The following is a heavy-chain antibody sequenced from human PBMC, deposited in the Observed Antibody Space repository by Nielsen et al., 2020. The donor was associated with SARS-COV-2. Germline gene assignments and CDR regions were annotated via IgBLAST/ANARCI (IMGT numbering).Heavy chain of an antibody. CDR1: GYTFTSYA. CDR3: ARPYSY. CDR2: IIPIFGTA. J-gene: IGHJ4*02. V-gene: IGHV1-69*13. D-gene: IGHD5-18*01. Sequence: SVKVSCKASGYTFTSYAMNWVRQAPGQGLEWMGGIIPIFGTANYAQKFQGRVTITADESTSTAYMELSSLRSEDTAVYYCARPYSYWGQGTLVTVSS.